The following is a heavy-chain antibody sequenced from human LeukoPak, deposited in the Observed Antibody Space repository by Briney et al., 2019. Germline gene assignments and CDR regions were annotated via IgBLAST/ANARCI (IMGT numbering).Heavy chain of an antibody. CDR2: ISGSGGST. J-gene: IGHJ6*02. CDR1: GFTFSSYA. V-gene: IGHV3-23*01. D-gene: IGHD5-18*01. Sequence: PGGSLRLSCAASGFTFSSYAMSWVRQAPGKGLEWVSAISGSGGSTYYADSVKGRFTISRDNSKNALYLQMNSLRAEDTAVYYCACPGGYSYETYYYYGMDVWGQGTTVTVSS. CDR3: ACPGGYSYETYYYYGMDV.